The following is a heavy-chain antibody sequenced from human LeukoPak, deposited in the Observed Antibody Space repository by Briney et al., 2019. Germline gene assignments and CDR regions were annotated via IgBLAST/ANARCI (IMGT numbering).Heavy chain of an antibody. CDR2: IKSKTDGGTT. V-gene: IGHV3-15*01. J-gene: IGHJ4*02. Sequence: KSGGSLRLSCAASGFTFDTYNFNWVRQAPGKGLEWVGRIKSKTDGGTTDYAAPVKGRFTISRDDSKNTLYLQMNSLKTEDTAVYYCTTEGLYDSSGYYYAAGNYWGQGTLVTVFS. CDR1: GFTFDTYN. D-gene: IGHD3-22*01. CDR3: TTEGLYDSSGYYYAAGNY.